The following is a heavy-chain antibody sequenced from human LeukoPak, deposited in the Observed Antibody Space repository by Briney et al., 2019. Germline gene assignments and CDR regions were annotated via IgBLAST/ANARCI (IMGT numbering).Heavy chain of an antibody. CDR1: GFTLSSYS. J-gene: IGHJ6*02. Sequence: PGGSLRLSCAASGFTLSSYSMNWVRQAPGKGLEWVSSISSSSSYIYYADSVKGRFTISRDNAKNSLYLQMNSLRAEDTAVYYCARDEGDPGYYSSSSYYYYYGMDVWGQGTTVTVSS. D-gene: IGHD6-6*01. V-gene: IGHV3-21*01. CDR3: ARDEGDPGYYSSSSYYYYYGMDV. CDR2: ISSSSSYI.